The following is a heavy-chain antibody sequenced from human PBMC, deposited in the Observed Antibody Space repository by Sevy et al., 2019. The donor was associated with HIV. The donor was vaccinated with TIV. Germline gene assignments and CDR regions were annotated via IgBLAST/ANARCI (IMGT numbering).Heavy chain of an antibody. V-gene: IGHV4-39*01. CDR2: IYYSGST. D-gene: IGHD3-3*01. CDR3: ASPRRAPDFWSCYPQWWFDP. J-gene: IGHJ5*02. Sequence: SETLSLTCTVSGGSISSSSYYWSWIRQPPGKGLEWIGSIYYSGSTYYNPSLKSRVTISVDTSKNQFSLRLSSVTAAETVVYYCASPRRAPDFWSCYPQWWFDPWGQGTLVTVSS. CDR1: GGSISSSSYY.